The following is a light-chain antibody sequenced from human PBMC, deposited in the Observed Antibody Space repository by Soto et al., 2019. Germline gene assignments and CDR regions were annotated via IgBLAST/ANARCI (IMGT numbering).Light chain of an antibody. CDR3: QQSSSSPIT. V-gene: IGKV3-20*01. CDR1: HSVSSSY. CDR2: AAS. J-gene: IGKJ5*01. Sequence: EIVLTQSPGTLYLSPGERATLSCRASHSVSSSYLAWYQQKPGQAPRLLMSAASSRSTGIPYRFSGSGSGTDFTLTISRLEAEEFAVYYCQQSSSSPITFGQGTRLEI.